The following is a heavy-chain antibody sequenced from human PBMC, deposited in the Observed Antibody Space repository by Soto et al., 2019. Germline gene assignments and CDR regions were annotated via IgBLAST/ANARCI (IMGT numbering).Heavy chain of an antibody. V-gene: IGHV4-59*01. CDR3: AKGGWSMDS. Sequence: QVQLQESGPGLMKPSETLSLTCTVSGGSISGYYWTWIRQLPGKGLEWIGYVYYNGNTNYNPSLKSRLTISVDTSKNQFSLKLSSMTAADTAVYYCAKGGWSMDSWGQGTLVTVSS. CDR1: GGSISGYY. CDR2: VYYNGNT. J-gene: IGHJ4*02. D-gene: IGHD2-15*01.